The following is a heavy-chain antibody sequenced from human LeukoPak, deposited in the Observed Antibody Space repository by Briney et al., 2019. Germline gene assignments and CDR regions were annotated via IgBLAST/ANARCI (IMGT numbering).Heavy chain of an antibody. V-gene: IGHV4-4*07. D-gene: IGHD2-15*01. CDR1: GGSISSFS. Sequence: SETLSLTCTVSGGSISSFSWNWIRQPAGKGLEWIGRIYTSGSTNYNPSLKSRVTMSVDTSKNQFSLKLRSVTAADTAVYYCVIGVGWQPDYWGQGALVTVSS. CDR3: VIGVGWQPDY. J-gene: IGHJ4*02. CDR2: IYTSGST.